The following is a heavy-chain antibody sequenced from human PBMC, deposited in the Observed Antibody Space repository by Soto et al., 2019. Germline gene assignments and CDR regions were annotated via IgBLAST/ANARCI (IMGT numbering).Heavy chain of an antibody. CDR1: GFTFRTFT. J-gene: IGHJ4*02. CDR2: IDKSGGAT. CDR3: AKEPEMPGRGLDY. Sequence: GSLRLSCAASGFTFRTFTMAWVRQAPGKGLEWVSTIDKSGGATYYADSVKGRFTISRDNSKNTLYVEMNNLRAEDTAVYYCAKEPEMPGRGLDYWGQGTLVTVSS. D-gene: IGHD2-2*01. V-gene: IGHV3-23*05.